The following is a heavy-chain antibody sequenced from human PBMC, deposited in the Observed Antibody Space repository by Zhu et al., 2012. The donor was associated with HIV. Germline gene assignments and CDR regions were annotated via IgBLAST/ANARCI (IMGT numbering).Heavy chain of an antibody. Sequence: QVQLHQWGAGLLKPSETLSLTCAVYGESFSVYYWSWIRHPPGKGLEWIGGNQSQWKHQLQPVRQESSQHINRHVQEAVLPEGDLCDRADTAVYYCARRGDVAAVGSDYQRGLSVWGQGTTVIVSS. D-gene: IGHD6-13*01. CDR1: GESFSVYY. V-gene: IGHV4-34*01. J-gene: IGHJ6*02. CDR3: ARRGDVAAVGSDYQRGLSV. CDR2: QSQWKH.